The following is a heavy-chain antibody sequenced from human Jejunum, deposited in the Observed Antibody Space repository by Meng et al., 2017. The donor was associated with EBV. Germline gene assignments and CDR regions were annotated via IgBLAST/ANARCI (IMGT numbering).Heavy chain of an antibody. D-gene: IGHD1/OR15-1a*01. Sequence: EVQVLESGGGLIHPVGSLRLACAASGFIVSGNYMSWVRQAPGKGLEWVSVIYTDGSTYYADSVKGRFTISRDNSKNTLFIQMNNLRVDDTAVYYCVRGPWNNWGQGTLVTVSS. CDR2: IYTDGST. J-gene: IGHJ4*02. CDR1: GFIVSGNY. CDR3: VRGPWNN. V-gene: IGHV3-53*01.